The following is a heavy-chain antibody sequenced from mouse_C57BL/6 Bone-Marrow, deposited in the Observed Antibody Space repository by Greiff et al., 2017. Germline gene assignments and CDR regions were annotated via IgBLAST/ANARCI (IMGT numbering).Heavy chain of an antibody. CDR3: STLRN. Sequence: EVKLVESGAELVRPGASVRLSCTASGFNIKDDYMHWVKQRPEQGLEWIGWIDPEDGNTECASKFQGKATITADTSSNTAYLQLSSLTSEDTAVYYCSTLRNWGQGTTLTVSS. J-gene: IGHJ2*01. CDR2: IDPEDGNT. V-gene: IGHV14-4*01. CDR1: GFNIKDDY.